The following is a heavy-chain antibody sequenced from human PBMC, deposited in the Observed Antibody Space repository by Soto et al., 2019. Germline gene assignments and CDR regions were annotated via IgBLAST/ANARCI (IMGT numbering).Heavy chain of an antibody. CDR1: GGSISSGDYY. CDR3: ASHDYAHYGMDV. D-gene: IGHD3-16*01. Sequence: QVQLQESGPGLVKPSQTLSLTCTVSGGSISSGDYYWSWIRQPPGKGLEWIGYIYYSGSTYYNPSLKRRITISVDTSKNQFSLKLTSVTAADTAVYYCASHDYAHYGMDVWGQGTTVTVSS. V-gene: IGHV4-30-4*01. J-gene: IGHJ6*02. CDR2: IYYSGST.